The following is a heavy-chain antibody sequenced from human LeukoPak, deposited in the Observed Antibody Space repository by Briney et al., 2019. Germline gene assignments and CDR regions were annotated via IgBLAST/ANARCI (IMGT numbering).Heavy chain of an antibody. D-gene: IGHD1-26*01. J-gene: IGHJ4*02. CDR1: GGSISSGGYY. CDR3: ARPVGAIFDY. Sequence: PSETLSLTCTVSGGSISSGGYYWSWIRQPPGKGLEWIGEINHSGSTNYNPSFKSRVTISVDTSKNQFSLKLSSVTAADTAVYYCARPVGAIFDYWGQGTLVTVSS. CDR2: INHSGST. V-gene: IGHV4-39*07.